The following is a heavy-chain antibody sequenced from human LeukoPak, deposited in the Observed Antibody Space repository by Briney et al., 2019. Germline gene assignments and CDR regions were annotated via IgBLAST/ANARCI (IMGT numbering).Heavy chain of an antibody. CDR1: GGSVSSGSYY. CDR3: ARETIAVAGVGADYGTFDY. D-gene: IGHD6-19*01. Sequence: SETLSLTCTVSGGSVSSGSYYWSWIRQPPGKGLEWIGYIYYGGSTNYNPSLKSRVTISVDTSKNQFSLKLSSVTAADTAVYYCARETIAVAGVGADYGTFDYWGQGTLVTVSS. CDR2: IYYGGST. V-gene: IGHV4-61*01. J-gene: IGHJ4*02.